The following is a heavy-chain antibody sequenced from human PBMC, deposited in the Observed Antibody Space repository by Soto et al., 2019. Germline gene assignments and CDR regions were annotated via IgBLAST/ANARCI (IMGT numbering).Heavy chain of an antibody. D-gene: IGHD2-8*02. J-gene: IGHJ5*02. V-gene: IGHV1-2*02. CDR3: AREISGGGTLNWFDP. Sequence: ASVKVSGKASGYNFSDYYIHWVRQAPGQGLEWLGWVSPKSGGTNYAQKFKGRVTMTRDTSSNTVYMDLSGLKSDDTAVFYCAREISGGGTLNWFDPWGQGTLVTVS. CDR2: VSPKSGGT. CDR1: GYNFSDYY.